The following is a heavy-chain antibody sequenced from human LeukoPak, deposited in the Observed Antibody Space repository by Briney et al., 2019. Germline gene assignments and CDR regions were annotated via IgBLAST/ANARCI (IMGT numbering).Heavy chain of an antibody. D-gene: IGHD3-10*01. CDR3: AREIVKGESDAFDI. CDR2: IIPIFGTA. Sequence: ASVTVSCKASGYTFTSYGISWVRQAPGQGLEWMGGIIPIFGTANYAQKFQGRVTITADESTSTAYMELSSLRSEDTAVYYCAREIVKGESDAFDIWGQGTMVTVSS. V-gene: IGHV1-69*13. J-gene: IGHJ3*02. CDR1: GYTFTSYG.